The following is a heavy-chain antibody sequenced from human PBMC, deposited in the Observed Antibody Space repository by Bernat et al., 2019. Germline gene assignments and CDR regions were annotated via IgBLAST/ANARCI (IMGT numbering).Heavy chain of an antibody. CDR3: AKGSVAPRRFSFSRKYYFDY. D-gene: IGHD6-19*01. J-gene: IGHJ4*02. CDR1: GFTFSSYA. CDR2: ISGSGGST. V-gene: IGHV3-23*01. Sequence: EVQLLESGGGLVQPGGSLRLSCAASGFTFSSYAMRWVRQAAGQGLEGVSAISGSGGSTYYADSVKDQFTISRDNSKNTLDLQMNSLRAEDTAVYYCAKGSVAPRRFSFSRKYYFDYWGQGTLVSVPA.